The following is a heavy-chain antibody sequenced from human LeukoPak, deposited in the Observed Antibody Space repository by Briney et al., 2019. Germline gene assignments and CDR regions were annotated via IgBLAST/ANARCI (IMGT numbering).Heavy chain of an antibody. CDR1: GVSISSGGYY. J-gene: IGHJ2*01. CDR2: IYYSGST. V-gene: IGHV4-31*03. CDR3: ARVKGDGYNHWYFDL. Sequence: TSETLSLTCTVSGVSISSGGYYWSWIRQHPGKGLEWIGYIYYSGSTYYNPSLMSRVTISVDTSKNQFSLKLSSVTAADTAVYYCARVKGDGYNHWYFDLWGRGTLVTVSS. D-gene: IGHD5-24*01.